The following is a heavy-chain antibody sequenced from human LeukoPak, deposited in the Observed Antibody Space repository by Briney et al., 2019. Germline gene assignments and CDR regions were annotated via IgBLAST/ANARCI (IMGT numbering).Heavy chain of an antibody. CDR3: AKCARTPGGGSGWCNWFDT. CDR1: GFTFGNYA. V-gene: IGHV3-23*01. D-gene: IGHD3-3*01. Sequence: GGSLRLSCAASGFTFGNYAMNWVRQASGKGLEWVSSLSSLGGNPHYAESVKGRFTTSRDNSKNTLFLQMNSLRAEDTALYSCAKCARTPGGGSGWCNWFDTWGQGTQVTVSS. J-gene: IGHJ5*02. CDR2: LSSLGGNP.